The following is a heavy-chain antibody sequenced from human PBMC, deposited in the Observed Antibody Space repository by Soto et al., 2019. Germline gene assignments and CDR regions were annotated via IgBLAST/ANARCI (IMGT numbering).Heavy chain of an antibody. J-gene: IGHJ5*02. CDR2: IYSGGST. Sequence: PGGSLRLSCAASGFTVSSNYMSWVRQAPGKGLEWVSVIYSGGSTYYADSVKGRFTISRDNSKNTLYLQMNSLRAEDTAVYYCARDFYGSGSYNWFDPWGQGTLVTVSS. CDR1: GFTVSSNY. CDR3: ARDFYGSGSYNWFDP. V-gene: IGHV3-53*01. D-gene: IGHD3-10*01.